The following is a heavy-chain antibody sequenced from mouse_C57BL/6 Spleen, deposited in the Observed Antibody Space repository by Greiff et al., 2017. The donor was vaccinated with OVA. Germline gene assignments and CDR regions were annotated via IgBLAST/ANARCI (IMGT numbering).Heavy chain of an antibody. CDR2: IDPETGGT. CDR1: GYTFTDYE. CDR3: ARDYYGSPWFAY. Sequence: VQLQQSGAELVRPGASVTLSCKASGYTFTDYEMHWVKQTPVHGLEWIGAIDPETGGTAYNQKFKGKAILTADKSSSTAYMELRSLTSEDSAVYYCARDYYGSPWFAYWGQGTLVTVSA. D-gene: IGHD1-1*01. J-gene: IGHJ3*01. V-gene: IGHV1-15*01.